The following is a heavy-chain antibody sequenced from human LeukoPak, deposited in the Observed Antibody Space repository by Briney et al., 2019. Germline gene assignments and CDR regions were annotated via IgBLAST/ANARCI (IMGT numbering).Heavy chain of an antibody. CDR3: TRGSSGRRDN. D-gene: IGHD6-19*01. CDR1: GYTFTSCD. V-gene: IGHV1-8*01. J-gene: IGHJ4*02. CDR2: MNRNSGNT. Sequence: ASVKVSCKASGYTFTSCDINWVRQATGQGLEWMGWMNRNSGNTGNGQSFQGRITMTRDISIGTAYMELSNLTSEDTAIYYCTRGSSGRRDNWSQGTLVTVSA.